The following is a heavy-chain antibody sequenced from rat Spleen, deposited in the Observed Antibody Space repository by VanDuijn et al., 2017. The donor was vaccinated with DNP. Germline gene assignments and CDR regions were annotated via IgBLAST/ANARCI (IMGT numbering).Heavy chain of an antibody. CDR1: GFTFSDYA. J-gene: IGHJ4*01. V-gene: IGHV5-17*01. D-gene: IGHD1-11*01. CDR2: IIYDGSSI. Sequence: EVQLVESGGGFVQPGRSLKLSCAASGFTFSDYAMAWVRQAPKKGLEWVATIIYDGSSIYYRESVKGRFTISRDNAENTVYLQMNSLRSEDTATYYCAKDKKGGYVMDAWGQGASVTVSS. CDR3: AKDKKGGYVMDA.